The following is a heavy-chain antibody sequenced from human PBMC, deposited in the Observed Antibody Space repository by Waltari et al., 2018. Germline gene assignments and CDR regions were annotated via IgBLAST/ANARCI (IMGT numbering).Heavy chain of an antibody. V-gene: IGHV4-39*01. J-gene: IGHJ4*02. D-gene: IGHD6-6*01. CDR1: GGSISSSSHS. Sequence: QLQLQESGPGLVKPSETLSLTCTVSGGSISSSSHSWGWIRHPPGKGLEWIGSIYDSGGTYYNPSLKSRVTISVDTSKNQFSLKLNSVTAADTAVYYCARQRRSSTSSLYYFDYWGQGPLVTVSS. CDR2: IYDSGGT. CDR3: ARQRRSSTSSLYYFDY.